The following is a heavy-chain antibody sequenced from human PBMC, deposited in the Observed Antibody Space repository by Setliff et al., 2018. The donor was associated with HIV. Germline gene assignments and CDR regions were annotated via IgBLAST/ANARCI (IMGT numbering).Heavy chain of an antibody. CDR1: GGSISSHY. D-gene: IGHD3-22*01. CDR2: IYYSGST. Sequence: PSETLSLTCTVSGGSISSHYWSWIRQPPGKGLEWIGYIYYSGSTNYNPSLKSRVTISVDTSKNQFSLKLSSVTAADTAVYYCARASSSSAPGLVYYYYYMDVWGKGTTVTVSS. V-gene: IGHV4-59*11. J-gene: IGHJ6*03. CDR3: ARASSSSAPGLVYYYYYMDV.